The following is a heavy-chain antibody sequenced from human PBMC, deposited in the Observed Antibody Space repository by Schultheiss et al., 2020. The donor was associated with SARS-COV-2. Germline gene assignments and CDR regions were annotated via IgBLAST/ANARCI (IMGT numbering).Heavy chain of an antibody. D-gene: IGHD2-2*01. CDR2: IWYDGSNR. J-gene: IGHJ6*02. V-gene: IGHV3-33*03. CDR1: GFSFSNYG. CDR3: AGRVIPAAPYYYYGMDL. Sequence: GESLKISCAASGFSFSNYGMHWVRQAPGKGLEWVAFIWYDGSNRYYADSVKGRFTISRDNAKNSLYLQMNSLRAEDTAVYYCAGRVIPAAPYYYYGMDLWGQGTTVTVSS.